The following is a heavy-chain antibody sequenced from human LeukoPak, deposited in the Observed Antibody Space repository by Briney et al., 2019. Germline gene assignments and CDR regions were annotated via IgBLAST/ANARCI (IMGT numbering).Heavy chain of an antibody. Sequence: GGTLRLSCAASGFTFSSYGMSWVRQAPGKGLEWVSAISGSGGSTYYADSVKGRFTISRDNSKNTLYLQMNSLRAEDTAVYYCAKCVVGATRRVGPDYWGQGTLVTVSS. CDR1: GFTFSSYG. CDR3: AKCVVGATRRVGPDY. CDR2: ISGSGGST. D-gene: IGHD1-26*01. J-gene: IGHJ4*02. V-gene: IGHV3-23*01.